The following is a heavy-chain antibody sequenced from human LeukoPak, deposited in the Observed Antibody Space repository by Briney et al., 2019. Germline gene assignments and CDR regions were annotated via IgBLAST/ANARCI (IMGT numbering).Heavy chain of an antibody. J-gene: IGHJ5*02. CDR1: GGSISSYY. CDR2: IYTSGST. CDR3: ARESHSSSWYVSWFDP. Sequence: SETLSLTCTVSGGSISSYYWSWIRQPAGKGLEWIGRIYTSGSTNYNPSLKSRVTMSVDTSKNQFSLKLSSVTAADTAVYYRARESHSSSWYVSWFDPWGQGTLVTVSS. V-gene: IGHV4-4*07. D-gene: IGHD6-13*01.